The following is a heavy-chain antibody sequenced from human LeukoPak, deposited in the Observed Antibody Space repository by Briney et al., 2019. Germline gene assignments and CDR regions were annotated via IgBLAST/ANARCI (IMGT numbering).Heavy chain of an antibody. CDR3: ARESDLWSGYIDY. J-gene: IGHJ4*02. CDR1: GFTFSDYY. CDR2: ISSSGSTI. D-gene: IGHD3-3*01. V-gene: IGHV3-11*01. Sequence: GGSLRLSCAAYGFTFSDYYMSWIRQAPGKGLEWVSYISSSGSTIYYADSVKGRFTISRDNAKNSLYLRMNSLRAEDTAVYYCARESDLWSGYIDYWGQGTLVTVSS.